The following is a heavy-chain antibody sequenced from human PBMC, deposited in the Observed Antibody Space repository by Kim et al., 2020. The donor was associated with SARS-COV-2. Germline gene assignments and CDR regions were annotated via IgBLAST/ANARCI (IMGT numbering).Heavy chain of an antibody. J-gene: IGHJ6*02. V-gene: IGHV1-3*01. CDR3: ARDGWGSRFREYSSSLMGMDA. CDR1: GYTFTSYA. Sequence: ASVKVSCKASGYTFTSYAMHWVRQAPGQRLEWMGWINAGNGNTKYSQKFQGRVTITRDTSASTAYMELSSLRSEDTAVYYCARDGWGSRFREYSSSLMGMDAWGQGTTVTVPS. CDR2: INAGNGNT. D-gene: IGHD3-10*01.